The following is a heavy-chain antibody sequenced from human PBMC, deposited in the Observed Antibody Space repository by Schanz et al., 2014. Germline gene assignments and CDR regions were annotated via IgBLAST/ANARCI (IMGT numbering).Heavy chain of an antibody. CDR2: IIPVLAIA. Sequence: QVQLVQSWAEVKGPGASVKVSCKASGYSFTPFPIHWVRQAPGQRLEWMGWIIPVLAIADYAQKFQGRVTITADKSTSTASMELSSLRSEDTAVYYCARGGGPEDVFDIWGQGTIXTVSS. CDR1: GYSFTPFP. D-gene: IGHD5-12*01. V-gene: IGHV1-69*10. CDR3: ARGGGPEDVFDI. J-gene: IGHJ3*02.